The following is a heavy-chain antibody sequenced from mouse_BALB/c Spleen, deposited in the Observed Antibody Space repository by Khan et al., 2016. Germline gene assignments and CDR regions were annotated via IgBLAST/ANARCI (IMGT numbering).Heavy chain of an antibody. Sequence: QIQLVQSGPELKKPRETVKISCKASGFTFTNYGMNWVKQAPGKGLKWLGWINTYTGEPTYADDFKGRFAFSLDTSARTAYLQINNLKNEDTATFVGARGKYGGVDGWGQGTLVTVSA. V-gene: IGHV9-3-1*01. J-gene: IGHJ3*01. CDR3: ARGKYGGVDG. CDR2: INTYTGEP. CDR1: GFTFTNYG. D-gene: IGHD1-2*01.